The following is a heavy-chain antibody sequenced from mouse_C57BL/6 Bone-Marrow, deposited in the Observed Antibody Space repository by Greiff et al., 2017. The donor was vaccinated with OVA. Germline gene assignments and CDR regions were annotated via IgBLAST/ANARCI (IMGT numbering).Heavy chain of an antibody. D-gene: IGHD6-5*01. CDR2: IDPSDSYT. J-gene: IGHJ4*01. CDR3: ARGPYSFMDY. CDR1: GYTFTSYW. V-gene: IGHV1-50*01. Sequence: QVQLQQPGAELVKPGASVKLSCKASGYTFTSYWMQWVKQRPGQGLEWIGEIDPSDSYTNYNQQFKGKATLTGDTSSSTAYMQLSSLTSEDAAVYYCARGPYSFMDYWGQGTSVTVSS.